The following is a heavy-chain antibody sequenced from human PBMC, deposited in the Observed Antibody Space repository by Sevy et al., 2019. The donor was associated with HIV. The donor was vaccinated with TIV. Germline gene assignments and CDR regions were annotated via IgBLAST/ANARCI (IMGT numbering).Heavy chain of an antibody. V-gene: IGHV3-30*02. D-gene: IGHD2-2*01. Sequence: GGSLRLSCAASGFIFSNYGMHWVRQAPGKGLEWVTFIQYDGSHKYYADSVKGRFTISRDNSENTLYLQMNSLRAEDTAVYYCAKDWRFCSSTRCYDRFDPWGHGTLVTVSS. CDR1: GFIFSNYG. J-gene: IGHJ5*02. CDR2: IQYDGSHK. CDR3: AKDWRFCSSTRCYDRFDP.